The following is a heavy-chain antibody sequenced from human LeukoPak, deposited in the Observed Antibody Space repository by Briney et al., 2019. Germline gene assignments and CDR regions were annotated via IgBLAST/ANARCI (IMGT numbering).Heavy chain of an antibody. CDR2: IWYDGSNK. CDR1: GFTFSSYG. J-gene: IGHJ6*02. V-gene: IGHV3-33*01. CDR3: ARDHYYYGMDV. Sequence: PGRSLRLSCAASGFTFSSYGMHWVRQAPGKGLEWVAVIWYDGSNKYYADSVKGRFTISRDNSKNTLYLQMNSLRAEDTAVYYCARDHYYYGMDVWGQGTTVTVSS.